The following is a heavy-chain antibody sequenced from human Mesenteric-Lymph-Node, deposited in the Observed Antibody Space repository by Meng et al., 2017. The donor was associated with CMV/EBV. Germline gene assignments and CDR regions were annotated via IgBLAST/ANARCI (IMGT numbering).Heavy chain of an antibody. D-gene: IGHD6-13*01. Sequence: SGVHCEDYFLTWVRQVHGKGLEWVCRINWNVGGTRYAESVEGRFTISRDSAKNSLYVQRNSLRVEDTALYYCARGPESRSSNWYFDLWGRGTLVTVSS. CDR2: INWNVGGT. J-gene: IGHJ2*01. CDR3: ARGPESRSSNWYFDL. V-gene: IGHV3-20*03. CDR1: GVHCEDYF.